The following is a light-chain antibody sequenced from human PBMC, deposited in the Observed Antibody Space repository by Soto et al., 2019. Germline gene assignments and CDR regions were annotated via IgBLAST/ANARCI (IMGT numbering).Light chain of an antibody. Sequence: EIVMTQSPATLSVSPGERATLSCRASQSVSSNLAWYQQKPGQAPRLLIYGASTRATGIPARFSGSGSGTELTRTISSLQSEDFAVYSCQQYNNWPLTFGGGTKVEIK. J-gene: IGKJ4*01. CDR3: QQYNNWPLT. CDR1: QSVSSN. V-gene: IGKV3-15*01. CDR2: GAS.